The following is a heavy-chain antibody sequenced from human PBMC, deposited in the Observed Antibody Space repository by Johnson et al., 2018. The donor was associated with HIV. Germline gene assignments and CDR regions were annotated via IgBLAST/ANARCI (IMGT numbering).Heavy chain of an antibody. CDR1: GFSVSSNY. CDR3: AKGEKDYGDYGLEAFDI. Sequence: VQLVESGGGTVQPGGSLRLSCAASGFSVSSNYMSWVRQAPGKGLEWVSVLYSGGNTYYADSVTGRFAIFRDNAKNTLYLQMHSLRTEDTAVYSWAKGEKDYGDYGLEAFDIWGQGTMVTVAS. D-gene: IGHD4-17*01. J-gene: IGHJ3*02. CDR2: LYSGGNT. V-gene: IGHV3-66*01.